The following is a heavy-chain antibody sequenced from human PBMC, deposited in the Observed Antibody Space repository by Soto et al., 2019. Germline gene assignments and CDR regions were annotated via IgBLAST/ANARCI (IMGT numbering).Heavy chain of an antibody. D-gene: IGHD5-12*01. CDR1: GYTFTSYA. J-gene: IGHJ4*02. V-gene: IGHV1-3*01. Sequence: ASVKVSCKASGYTFTSYAMHWVRQAPGQRLEWMGWINAGNGNTKYSQKFQGRVTITRDTSASTAYMELSSLRSEDTAVYYCARDPLVATMRGSSDYWGQGTLVTGSS. CDR2: INAGNGNT. CDR3: ARDPLVATMRGSSDY.